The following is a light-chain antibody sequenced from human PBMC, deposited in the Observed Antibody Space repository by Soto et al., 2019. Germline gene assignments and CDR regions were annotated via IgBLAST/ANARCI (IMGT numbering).Light chain of an antibody. J-gene: IGKJ5*01. CDR1: QSISSY. CDR2: AAY. Sequence: DNQSTRSPSSFSASVGDRVTITCRASQSISSYLNWYQQKPGKAPKLLIYAAYSLQSGAPSRFSGSGSGTDSTLTISLVHAEDFATYCRQRSYCPPITFGQGTRLEIK. CDR3: QRSYCPPIT. V-gene: IGKV1-39*01.